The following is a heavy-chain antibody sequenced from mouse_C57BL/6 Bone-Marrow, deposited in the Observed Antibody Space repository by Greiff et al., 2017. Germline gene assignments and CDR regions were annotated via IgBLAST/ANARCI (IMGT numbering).Heavy chain of an antibody. D-gene: IGHD4-1*01. CDR2: IYWDDDK. Sequence: QVTLKVCGPGILQSSQTLSLTCSFSGFSLSTSGMGVSWIRQPSGQGLEWLAPIYWDDDKRYNPSLKSRLTLSKATSRNQVFLKITGVDTADTATYDCARREANWGFAYWGQGTTLTVSS. V-gene: IGHV8-12*01. CDR1: GFSLSTSGMG. CDR3: ARREANWGFAY. J-gene: IGHJ2*01.